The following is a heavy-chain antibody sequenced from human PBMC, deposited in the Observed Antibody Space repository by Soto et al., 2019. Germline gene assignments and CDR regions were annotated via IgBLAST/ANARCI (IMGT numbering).Heavy chain of an antibody. D-gene: IGHD1-1*01. V-gene: IGHV5-10-1*01. Sequence: PGESLKISCKGSGYSFTSYWISWVGQMPGKGLEWMGRIDPSDSYTNYSPSFQGHVTISADKSISTAYLQWSSLKASDTAMYYCARPGTTGTYYYYGMDVWGQGTTVTVSS. J-gene: IGHJ6*02. CDR1: GYSFTSYW. CDR3: ARPGTTGTYYYYGMDV. CDR2: IDPSDSYT.